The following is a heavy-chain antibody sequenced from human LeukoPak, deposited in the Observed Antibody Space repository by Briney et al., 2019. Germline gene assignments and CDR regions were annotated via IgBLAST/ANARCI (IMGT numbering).Heavy chain of an antibody. CDR1: GFTFSSDW. CDR2: IKQDGSEK. CDR3: AREFSYYYDSSGAGGYYFDY. D-gene: IGHD3-22*01. J-gene: IGHJ4*02. V-gene: IGHV3-7*01. Sequence: GGSLRLSCAASGFTFSSDWMSWVRQAPGKGLEWVANIKQDGSEKYYVDSVKGRFTISRDNAKNSLYLQMNSLRAEDTAVYYCAREFSYYYDSSGAGGYYFDYWGQGTLVTVSS.